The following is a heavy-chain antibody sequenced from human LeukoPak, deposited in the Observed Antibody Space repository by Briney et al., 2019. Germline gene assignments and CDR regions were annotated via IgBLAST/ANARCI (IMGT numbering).Heavy chain of an antibody. V-gene: IGHV4-59*08. CDR3: ARGTAAASGSFDY. CDR2: IHYNEGT. CDR1: GGSISSYY. J-gene: IGHJ4*02. D-gene: IGHD1-14*01. Sequence: SETLSLTCTVSGGSISSYYWTWIRHPPGKGLGLIGYIHYNEGTNYNPSLKSRVTLSVDTSKNQISLKLSSVTAEDTAVYFCARGTAAASGSFDYWGQGTRVTVSS.